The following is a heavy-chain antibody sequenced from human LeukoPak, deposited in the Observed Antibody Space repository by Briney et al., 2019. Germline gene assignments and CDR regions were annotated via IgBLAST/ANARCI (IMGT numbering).Heavy chain of an antibody. J-gene: IGHJ6*02. D-gene: IGHD1-1*01. CDR3: ASAGTTPASYYYYYGMDV. V-gene: IGHV1-8*01. Sequence: ASVKVSCKASGYTFTSYDINWVRQATGQGLEWVGWMNPNSGNTGYAQKFQGRVTMTRNTSISTAYMELSSLRSEDTAVYYCASAGTTPASYYYYYGMDVWGQGTTVTVSS. CDR1: GYTFTSYD. CDR2: MNPNSGNT.